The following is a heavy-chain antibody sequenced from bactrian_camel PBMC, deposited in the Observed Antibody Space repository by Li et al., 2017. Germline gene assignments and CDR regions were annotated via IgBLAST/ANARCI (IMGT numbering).Heavy chain of an antibody. CDR1: GYSSSLYC. Sequence: VQLVESGGGLVQPGGSLRLSCSASGYSSSLYCMGWFRQAPGKEREFVSALGSDGSTKYADSVKGRFTISQDNGKNTMYLQMNSLKPEDTAMYFCAADLGKCRTIDPYACEFSLWGRGTQVTVS. J-gene: IGHJ4*01. D-gene: IGHD1*01. CDR2: LGSDGST. V-gene: IGHV3S53*01. CDR3: AADLGKCRTIDPYACEFSL.